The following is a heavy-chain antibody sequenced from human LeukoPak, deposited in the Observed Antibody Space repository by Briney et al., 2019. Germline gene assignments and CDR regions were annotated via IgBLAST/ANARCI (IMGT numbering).Heavy chain of an antibody. CDR1: GFTFSSYG. V-gene: IGHV3-33*01. CDR3: ARAGRTPYTAMVH. J-gene: IGHJ4*02. CDR2: IWYDGSNK. D-gene: IGHD5-18*01. Sequence: PGRSLRLSCAASGFTFSSYGMHWVRQAPGKGLEWVAVIWYDGSNKYYADSVKGRFTISRDNSKNTLYLQMNSLRAEDTAVYYCARAGRTPYTAMVHRGQGTLVTVSS.